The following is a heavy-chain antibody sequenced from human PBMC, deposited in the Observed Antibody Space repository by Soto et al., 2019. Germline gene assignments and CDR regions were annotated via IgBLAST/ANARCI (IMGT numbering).Heavy chain of an antibody. CDR3: ARGITLPTPLDY. CDR2: INAENGNT. Sequence: ASVKVSCKASGYTFTSYAMHWVRQAPGQRLEWMGWINAENGNTKYSQKFQGRVTITRDTSASTAYMELSSLRSEDTAVYYCARGITLPTPLDYWGQGTLVTVSS. V-gene: IGHV1-3*01. J-gene: IGHJ4*02. CDR1: GYTFTSYA. D-gene: IGHD1-20*01.